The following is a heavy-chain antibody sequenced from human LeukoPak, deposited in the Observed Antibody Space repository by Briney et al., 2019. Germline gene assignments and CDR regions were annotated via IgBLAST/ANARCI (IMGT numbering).Heavy chain of an antibody. CDR2: ISSSSSYI. CDR3: ARDTSGWSQTTYYFDY. V-gene: IGHV3-21*01. D-gene: IGHD6-19*01. Sequence: GGSLRLSCAASGFTSSSYSMNWVRQAPGKGLEWVSSISSSSSYIYYADSVKGRFTISRDNAKNSLYLQMNSLRAEDTAVYYCARDTSGWSQTTYYFDYWGQGTLVTVSS. CDR1: GFTSSSYS. J-gene: IGHJ4*02.